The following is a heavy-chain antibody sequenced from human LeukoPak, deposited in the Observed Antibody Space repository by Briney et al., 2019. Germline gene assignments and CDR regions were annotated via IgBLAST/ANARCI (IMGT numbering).Heavy chain of an antibody. CDR1: GFTFSSYW. Sequence: GGSLRLSCAASGFTFSSYWMHWVRQAPGKGLVWVSRVNGGGSGTYYADSVKGRFTISRDNAKNSLYLQMNSLRAEDTAVYYCAKDSYSKGDFWGQGVLVTVSS. CDR2: VNGGGSGT. J-gene: IGHJ4*02. D-gene: IGHD6-13*01. CDR3: AKDSYSKGDF. V-gene: IGHV3-74*01.